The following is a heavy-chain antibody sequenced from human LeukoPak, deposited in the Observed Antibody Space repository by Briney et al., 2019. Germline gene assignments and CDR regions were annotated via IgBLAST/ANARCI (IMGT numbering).Heavy chain of an antibody. J-gene: IGHJ4*02. D-gene: IGHD3-22*01. CDR3: ARDKGHYYDSSGYPLYYFDY. CDR2: INHSAGT. CDR1: GGSFSGYY. V-gene: IGHV4-34*01. Sequence: SETLSLTCAVYGGSFSGYYWSWIRQPPGKGLEWIGEINHSAGTKHNPSLKSRVTISLDTSKNQFSLKLSSVTAADTAVYYCARDKGHYYDSSGYPLYYFDYWGQGTLVTVSS.